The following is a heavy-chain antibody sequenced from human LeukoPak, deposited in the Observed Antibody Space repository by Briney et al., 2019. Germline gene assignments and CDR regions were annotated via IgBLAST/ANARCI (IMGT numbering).Heavy chain of an antibody. V-gene: IGHV3-15*01. CDR3: TELAGATRGIDN. CDR1: GFTFSNAW. CDR2: IKSKTNGGTT. D-gene: IGHD1-26*01. J-gene: IGHJ4*02. Sequence: GGSLRLSCAASGFTFSNAWMTWVRQAPGKGLEWVGRIKSKTNGGTTDYAAPVKGRFTISRDDSKNTLYLQTNSLKTEDTAMYYCTELAGATRGIDNWGQGTLVTVSS.